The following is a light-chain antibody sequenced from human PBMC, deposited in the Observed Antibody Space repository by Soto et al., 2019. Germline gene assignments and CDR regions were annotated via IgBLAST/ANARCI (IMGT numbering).Light chain of an antibody. V-gene: IGLV2-14*01. J-gene: IGLJ2*01. CDR1: SRDVGGYNY. CDR2: EVS. Sequence: QSVLTQPASVSGSLGQSITISCTGTSRDVGGYNYVSWYQQHPGKAPKLMIYEVSNRPSGVSNRFSGSKSGNTASLTISGLQAEDEADYYCSSYTSSREVFGGGTKLTVL. CDR3: SSYTSSREV.